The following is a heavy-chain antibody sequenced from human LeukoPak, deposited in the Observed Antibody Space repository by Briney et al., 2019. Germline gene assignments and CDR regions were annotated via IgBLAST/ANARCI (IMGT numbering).Heavy chain of an antibody. Sequence: GGSLRLSCAASGFSFNNAWMSWVRQAPGEGLEWVARFKSRSNGGTADYAAPVTGRFTISRDDSKTTLYLQMNSLKTEDTAMYYCTTTPFHSDSAYWGQGTLVTVSS. V-gene: IGHV3-15*01. CDR1: GFSFNNAW. J-gene: IGHJ4*02. D-gene: IGHD6-13*01. CDR3: TTTPFHSDSAY. CDR2: FKSRSNGGTA.